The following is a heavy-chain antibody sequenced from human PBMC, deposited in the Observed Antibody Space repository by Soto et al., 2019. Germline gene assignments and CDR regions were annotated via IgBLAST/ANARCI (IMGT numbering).Heavy chain of an antibody. CDR3: ARWVTMVRGLTANYYYYYMDV. V-gene: IGHV4-34*01. CDR1: GGSFRGYH. D-gene: IGHD3-10*01. CDR2: INHSGST. Sequence: QVQLQQWGAGLLRPSETLSLPCAVYGGSFRGYHWSWIRQPPGKGLEWIGEINHSGSTNYHPSLKSRVTISLDTSKNQFSLKLSSVTAADTAVYYCARWVTMVRGLTANYYYYYMDVWGKGTTVTVSS. J-gene: IGHJ6*03.